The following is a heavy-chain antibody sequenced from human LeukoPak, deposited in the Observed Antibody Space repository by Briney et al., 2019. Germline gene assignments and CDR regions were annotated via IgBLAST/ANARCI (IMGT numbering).Heavy chain of an antibody. CDR2: IIPIFGTA. CDR1: GGTFSSYA. CDR3: ARDLMVYDSSGHYYYYYMDV. V-gene: IGHV1-69*06. Sequence: SVKVSCKASGGTFSSYAISWVRQAPGKGLQWMGGIIPIFGTANYAQKFQGRVTITADKSTSTAYLELSSLTSEDTAVYYCARDLMVYDSSGHYYYYYMDVWGKGTTVTVSS. D-gene: IGHD3-22*01. J-gene: IGHJ6*03.